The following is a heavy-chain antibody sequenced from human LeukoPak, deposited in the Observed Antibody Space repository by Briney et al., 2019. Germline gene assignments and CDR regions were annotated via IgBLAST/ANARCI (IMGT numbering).Heavy chain of an antibody. CDR1: GGSISSGGYY. J-gene: IGHJ5*02. CDR3: ARAHTTVTANWFDP. CDR2: IYYSGST. D-gene: IGHD4-17*01. V-gene: IGHV4-31*03. Sequence: SETLSLTCTVSGGSISSGGYYWSWIRQHPGKCLEWIGYIYYSGSTYYNPSLKSRVTISVDTFKNQFSLKLSSVTAADTAVYYCARAHTTVTANWFDPWGQGTLVTVSS.